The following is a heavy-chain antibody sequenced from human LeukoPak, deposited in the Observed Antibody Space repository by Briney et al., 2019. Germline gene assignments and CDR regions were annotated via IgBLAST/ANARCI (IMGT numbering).Heavy chain of an antibody. D-gene: IGHD3-22*01. V-gene: IGHV3-33*01. J-gene: IGHJ4*02. CDR2: IWYDGSDK. CDR3: ARELPPVVNFYFDS. Sequence: GGSLRLSCEASGFTFSSYGMHWVRQAPGKGLEWVAVIWYDGSDKYYADSVKGRFSISRDNSKNTLYLQMNSLKAEDTAVYYCARELPPVVNFYFDSWGQGTLVTVSS. CDR1: GFTFSSYG.